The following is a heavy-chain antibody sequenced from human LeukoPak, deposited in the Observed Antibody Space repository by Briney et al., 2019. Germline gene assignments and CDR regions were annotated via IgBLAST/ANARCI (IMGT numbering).Heavy chain of an antibody. CDR2: LNHSGST. Sequence: PSETLSLTCAVYGGSFSGYYWSWIRQPPGKGLEWLGELNHSGSTNYNPSLKSRVTISVDTSKNQFSLKLSSVTAADTAVYYCARARWYCTNGVCYRSWFDPWGQGTLVTVSS. CDR3: ARARWYCTNGVCYRSWFDP. CDR1: GGSFSGYY. D-gene: IGHD2-8*01. V-gene: IGHV4-34*01. J-gene: IGHJ5*02.